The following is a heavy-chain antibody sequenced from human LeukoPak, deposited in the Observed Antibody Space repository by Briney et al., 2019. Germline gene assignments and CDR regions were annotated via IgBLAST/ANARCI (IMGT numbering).Heavy chain of an antibody. J-gene: IGHJ2*01. D-gene: IGHD3-10*01. CDR1: GGSISSGGYY. CDR2: IYYSGST. CDR3: ASGQTLLWFGEL. Sequence: ASQTLSRTCTVSGGSISSGGYYWSWIRQHPGKGLEWIGYIYYSGSTYYNPSLKSRVTISVDTSKNQFSLKLSSVTAADTAVYYCASGQTLLWFGELWGRGTLVTVSS. V-gene: IGHV4-31*03.